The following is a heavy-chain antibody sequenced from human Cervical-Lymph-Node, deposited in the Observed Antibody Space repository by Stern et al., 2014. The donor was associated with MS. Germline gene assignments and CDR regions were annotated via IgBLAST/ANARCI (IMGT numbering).Heavy chain of an antibody. Sequence: EVQLVESGAEVKKPGESLKISWKGSGYSFTSYWIGWVRPTPGKGLVWMGIIYPGDSDTSSSPSVQGHGTISADKSISTAYLQWSSLKASDAAMYYCARRVRAGGYVDYWGQGTLVTVSS. J-gene: IGHJ4*02. CDR3: ARRVRAGGYVDY. CDR1: GYSFTSYW. V-gene: IGHV5-51*01. CDR2: IYPGDSDT. D-gene: IGHD2-15*01.